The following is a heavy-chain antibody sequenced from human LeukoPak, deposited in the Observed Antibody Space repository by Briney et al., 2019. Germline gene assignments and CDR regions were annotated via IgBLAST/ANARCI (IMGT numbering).Heavy chain of an antibody. J-gene: IGHJ4*02. CDR2: INQDGSEK. CDR3: ARGDELRYFDWLSNFDY. V-gene: IGHV3-7*01. Sequence: GGSLRLSCAASGFTFSSYWMSWVRQAPGKGLEWVANINQDGSEKYYADSVKGRFTISRDNAKNSLYLQMNSLRAEDTAVYYCARGDELRYFDWLSNFDYWGQGTLVTVSS. D-gene: IGHD3-9*01. CDR1: GFTFSSYW.